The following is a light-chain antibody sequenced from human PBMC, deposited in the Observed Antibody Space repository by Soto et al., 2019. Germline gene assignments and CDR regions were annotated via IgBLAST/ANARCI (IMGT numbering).Light chain of an antibody. Sequence: QSVLTQPASVSGSLGQSITISCTGTSSDVGGYNYVSWYQQHPGKAPKLMIYEVTSRPSGVSNRFSGSKSGNTASLTISGLQAEDEADYYCSSYTSSSTYVVFGGGTKLTVL. V-gene: IGLV2-14*01. CDR3: SSYTSSSTYVV. J-gene: IGLJ2*01. CDR2: EVT. CDR1: SSDVGGYNY.